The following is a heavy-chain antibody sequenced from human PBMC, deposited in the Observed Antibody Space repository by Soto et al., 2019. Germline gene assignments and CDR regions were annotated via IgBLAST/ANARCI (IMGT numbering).Heavy chain of an antibody. CDR2: IIPIFGTT. CDR1: GGTFSNYP. CDR3: ARGLYCGGGCYSHFDY. D-gene: IGHD2-21*02. V-gene: IGHV1-69*01. Sequence: VQLVQSGAEVKKPGSSVKVSCKASGGTFSNYPFIWVRQAPGQGLDWMGGIIPIFGTTDYGQRFQGRVTITADESTNTAYMELSSLRSADPAVYYCARGLYCGGGCYSHFDYWGQGTLVTVSS. J-gene: IGHJ4*02.